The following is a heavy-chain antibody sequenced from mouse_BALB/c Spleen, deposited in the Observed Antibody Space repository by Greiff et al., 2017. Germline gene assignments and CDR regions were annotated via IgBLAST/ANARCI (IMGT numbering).Heavy chain of an antibody. CDR1: GFTFSSYG. CDR2: INSNGGST. Sequence: EVNVVESGGGLVQPGGSLKLSCAASGFTFSSYGMSWVRQTPDKRLELVATINSNGGSTYYPDSVKGRFTISRDNAKNTLYLQMSSLKSEDTAMYYCARDAPLAMDYWGQGTSVTVSS. J-gene: IGHJ4*01. V-gene: IGHV5-6-3*01. CDR3: ARDAPLAMDY.